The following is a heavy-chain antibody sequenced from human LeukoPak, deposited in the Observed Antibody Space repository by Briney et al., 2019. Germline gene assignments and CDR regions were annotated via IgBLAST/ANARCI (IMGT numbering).Heavy chain of an antibody. Sequence: GGSLRLSCAASGFTFSNYVMNWVRQPPGKGLEWVSSIGGRGDATYYADTAKGRFTIPRDISKRSLYLQMDSLRAEDTAVYYCARHPTGFPNWFDSWGQGTLVTVSS. CDR3: ARHPTGFPNWFDS. D-gene: IGHD4-17*01. V-gene: IGHV3-23*01. CDR2: IGGRGDAT. J-gene: IGHJ5*01. CDR1: GFTFSNYV.